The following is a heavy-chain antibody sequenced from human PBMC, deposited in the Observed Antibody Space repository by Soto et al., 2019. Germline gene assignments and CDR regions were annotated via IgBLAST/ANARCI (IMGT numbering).Heavy chain of an antibody. CDR2: INPNSGGT. Sequence: ASVKVSCKASGYTFTGYYMHWVRQAPGQRLEWMGWINPNSGGTNYAQKFQGWVTMTRDTSISTAYMELSRLRSDDTAVYYCARDYGDYPWYYYGMDVCGQGTTVTVSS. D-gene: IGHD4-17*01. V-gene: IGHV1-2*04. CDR3: ARDYGDYPWYYYGMDV. J-gene: IGHJ6*02. CDR1: GYTFTGYY.